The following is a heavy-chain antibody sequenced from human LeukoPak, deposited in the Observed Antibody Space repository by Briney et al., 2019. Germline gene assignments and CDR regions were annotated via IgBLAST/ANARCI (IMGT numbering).Heavy chain of an antibody. Sequence: GGSLRLSCAASGFTFSNYGMNWVSQGRGKGLEGGSAISGSGDNTYYADSVKGRFTISRDNSKNTLYLQMNSLRAEDTAVYYCAKERGKYHPFDYWGQGTLVTVSS. CDR1: GFTFSNYG. J-gene: IGHJ4*02. CDR3: AKERGKYHPFDY. CDR2: ISGSGDNT. V-gene: IGHV3-23*01. D-gene: IGHD2-2*01.